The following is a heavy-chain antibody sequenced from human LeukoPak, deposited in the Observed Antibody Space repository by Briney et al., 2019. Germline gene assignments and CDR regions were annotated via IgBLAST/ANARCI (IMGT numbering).Heavy chain of an antibody. Sequence: PSETLSLTCTVSGGSITSYLWTWIRQPPGKALEWIGYIYYSGSTKYNPSLKSRVTISVDTSKNQFSLKLSSVTAADTAVYYCARTEIDGHTSHWGQGTLVTVSS. CDR3: ARTEIDGHTSH. D-gene: IGHD5-24*01. CDR1: GGSITSYL. CDR2: IYYSGST. J-gene: IGHJ4*02. V-gene: IGHV4-59*01.